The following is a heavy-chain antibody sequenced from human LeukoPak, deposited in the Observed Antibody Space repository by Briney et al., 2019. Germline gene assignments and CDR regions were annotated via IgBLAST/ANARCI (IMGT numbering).Heavy chain of an antibody. Sequence: PGRSLRLSCAASGFTFSSYSMNWVRQAPGKGLEWVSSISSSSSYIYYADSVKGRFTISRDNAKNSLYLQMNSLRAEDTAVYYCARDASRYGGKSRFDYWGQGTLVTVSS. CDR3: ARDASRYGGKSRFDY. D-gene: IGHD4-23*01. V-gene: IGHV3-21*01. J-gene: IGHJ4*02. CDR1: GFTFSSYS. CDR2: ISSSSSYI.